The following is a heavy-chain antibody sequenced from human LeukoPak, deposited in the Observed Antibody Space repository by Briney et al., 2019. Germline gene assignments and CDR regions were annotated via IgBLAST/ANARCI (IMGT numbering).Heavy chain of an antibody. D-gene: IGHD1-26*01. Sequence: SETLSLTCIVSGYSFSSGYYWGWIQQPPGKGLEWIGSIYHSGSTYYNPSLKSRVTISVDTSKNHFSLKLTSVTAADTAVYYCARGSPVPDYWGQGTLVTVSS. CDR2: IYHSGST. V-gene: IGHV4-38-2*02. J-gene: IGHJ4*02. CDR3: ARGSPVPDY. CDR1: GYSFSSGYY.